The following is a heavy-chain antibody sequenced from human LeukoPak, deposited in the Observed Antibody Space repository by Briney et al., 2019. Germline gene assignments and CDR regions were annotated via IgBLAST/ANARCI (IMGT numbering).Heavy chain of an antibody. Sequence: SVKVSCKASGGTFSSYAISWVRQAPGQGLEWMGRIIPILGIANYAQKFQGRVTITADKSTSTAYMELSSLRSEDTAVYYCAKALRWMATIGADYWGQGTLVTVSS. V-gene: IGHV1-69*04. D-gene: IGHD5-24*01. CDR1: GGTFSSYA. J-gene: IGHJ4*02. CDR2: IIPILGIA. CDR3: AKALRWMATIGADY.